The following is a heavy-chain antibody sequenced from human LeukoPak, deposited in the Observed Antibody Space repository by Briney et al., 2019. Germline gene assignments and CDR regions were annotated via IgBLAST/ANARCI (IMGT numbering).Heavy chain of an antibody. CDR2: ISSSSSYI. Sequence: GGSLRLSCTASGFTFSDCDMNWFRQAPGKGLEWVSSISSSSSYIYYADSVKGRFTISRDNAKNSLYLQMNSLRAEDTAVYYCARDWMATLTWGQGTLVTVSS. V-gene: IGHV3-21*01. CDR1: GFTFSDCD. D-gene: IGHD5-24*01. J-gene: IGHJ4*02. CDR3: ARDWMATLT.